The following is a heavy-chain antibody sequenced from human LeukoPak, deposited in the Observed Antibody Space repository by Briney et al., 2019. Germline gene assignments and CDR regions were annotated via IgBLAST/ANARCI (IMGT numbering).Heavy chain of an antibody. CDR1: GGSISGYY. J-gene: IGHJ4*02. Sequence: PSETLSLTCTVSGGSISGYYWSWIRQPPGKGLEFVGYIHYTGNTNYNPSLNSRATISVDTSKNQFSLKLSSVTAADTAVYYCARDDGASGFDYWGQGTLVTVSS. D-gene: IGHD6-25*01. CDR3: ARDDGASGFDY. CDR2: IHYTGNT. V-gene: IGHV4-59*01.